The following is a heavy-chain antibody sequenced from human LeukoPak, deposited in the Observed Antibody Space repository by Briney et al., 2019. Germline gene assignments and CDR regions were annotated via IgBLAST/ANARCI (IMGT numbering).Heavy chain of an antibody. Sequence: GGSLTLPCAASRFTFSSFEMNWVRQAPGKGLEWVSYISSSGRTIYYADFVKGRFTISRDNAKNSLYLQVNSLRAEDTAVYYCARRGYTPGLDYWCQGTLVTVSS. D-gene: IGHD5-18*01. J-gene: IGHJ4*02. CDR1: RFTFSSFE. CDR2: ISSSGRTI. V-gene: IGHV3-48*03. CDR3: ARRGYTPGLDY.